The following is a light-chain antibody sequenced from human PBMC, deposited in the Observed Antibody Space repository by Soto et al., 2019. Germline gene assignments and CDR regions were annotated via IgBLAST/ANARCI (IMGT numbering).Light chain of an antibody. V-gene: IGKV3-15*01. CDR1: QSVSSN. Sequence: EIVMTQSPATLSVSPGERAILSCRASQSVSSNLGWYQQKPGQAPRLLIYGASTRATGIPARFSGSGSGTEFTLTISSLQSEDFAVYYCQQYNDWPPKQYTFGQGTKLEIK. CDR3: QQYNDWPPKQYT. CDR2: GAS. J-gene: IGKJ2*01.